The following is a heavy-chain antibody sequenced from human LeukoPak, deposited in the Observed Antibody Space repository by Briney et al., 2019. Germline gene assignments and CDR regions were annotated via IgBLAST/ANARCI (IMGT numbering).Heavy chain of an antibody. D-gene: IGHD5-12*01. CDR1: GFTFDDYA. CDR2: ISWNSGSI. CDR3: AKDIALGYSGYATYFDY. Sequence: GRSLRLSCAASGFTFDDYAMHWVRQAPGKGLEWVSGISWNSGSIGYADSVQGRFTISRDNAKNSLYLQMNSLRADDTALYYCAKDIALGYSGYATYFDYWGQATLVTVSS. J-gene: IGHJ4*02. V-gene: IGHV3-9*01.